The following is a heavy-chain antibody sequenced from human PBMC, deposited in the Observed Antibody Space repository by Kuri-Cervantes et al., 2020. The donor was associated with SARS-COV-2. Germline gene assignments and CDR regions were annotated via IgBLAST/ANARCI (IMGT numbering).Heavy chain of an antibody. V-gene: IGHV3-30-3*02. CDR1: GFTFSSYA. D-gene: IGHD3-10*01. Sequence: GESLKISCAASGFTFSSYAMHWVRQAPGKGLEWVAVISYDGSNKYYADSVRGRFTISRDNSKSTLYLQMNSLRAEDTAVYYCAKRVFGAFDIWGQGTMVTVSS. J-gene: IGHJ3*02. CDR2: ISYDGSNK. CDR3: AKRVFGAFDI.